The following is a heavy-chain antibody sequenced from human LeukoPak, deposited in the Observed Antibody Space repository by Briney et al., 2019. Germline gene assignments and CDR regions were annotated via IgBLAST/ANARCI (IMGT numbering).Heavy chain of an antibody. V-gene: IGHV3-48*04. J-gene: IGHJ4*02. Sequence: PGGSLRLSCAASGFTFSTYSMDWVRQAPGKGLEWVSYISSSSGTIFYADSVKGRFTISRDNANSSLYLRMNSLGAEDTAVYYCARVRQQLGFDYWGQGTLVTVSS. D-gene: IGHD6-13*01. CDR1: GFTFSTYS. CDR2: ISSSSGTI. CDR3: ARVRQQLGFDY.